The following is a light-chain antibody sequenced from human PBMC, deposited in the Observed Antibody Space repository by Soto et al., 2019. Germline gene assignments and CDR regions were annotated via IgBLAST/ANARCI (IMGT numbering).Light chain of an antibody. CDR3: KQSKSFPLT. J-gene: IGKJ4*01. V-gene: IGKV1-12*01. Sequence: DIQMTQSPSSLSASVGDRVSITCRASQDIERWLAWYQQKPGEAPKVLIYAASSLQSGVPSRFSGSGSGTDFSLTISSLQPEDFATYYCKQSKSFPLTFSGGTKVDIK. CDR1: QDIERW. CDR2: AAS.